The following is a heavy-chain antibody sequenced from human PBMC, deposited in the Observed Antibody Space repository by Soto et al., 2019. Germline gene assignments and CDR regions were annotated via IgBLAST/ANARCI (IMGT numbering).Heavy chain of an antibody. Sequence: QVQLVESGGRVVHPGTSLRLSCEVSGFSFNSYAMHWVRQAPGKGLEWVAAITFDGSSQFYAGSVRGRFNISRDNSRNTLFLDMTSLRPEDTAMYFCAKDRPGYCSDGLCYEHFHYGMDVWGQGTTVTV. J-gene: IGHJ6*02. CDR3: AKDRPGYCSDGLCYEHFHYGMDV. V-gene: IGHV3-30*04. CDR2: ITFDGSSQ. D-gene: IGHD2-15*01. CDR1: GFSFNSYA.